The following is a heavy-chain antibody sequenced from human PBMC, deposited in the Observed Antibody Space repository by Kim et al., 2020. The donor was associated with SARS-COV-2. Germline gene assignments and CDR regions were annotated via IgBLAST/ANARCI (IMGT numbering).Heavy chain of an antibody. CDR1: GDSISSYY. CDR3: ARDSGWLQPIDS. J-gene: IGHJ4*02. V-gene: IGHV4-59*13. Sequence: SETLYLTCTVSGDSISSYYWSWIRQPPGKGLEWIGHIYYSGSTNYNPSLKSRVTISLDTSKNQFSLKLSSVTAADTAMYYCARDSGWLQPIDSWGQGTLVTVSS. D-gene: IGHD6-19*01. CDR2: IYYSGST.